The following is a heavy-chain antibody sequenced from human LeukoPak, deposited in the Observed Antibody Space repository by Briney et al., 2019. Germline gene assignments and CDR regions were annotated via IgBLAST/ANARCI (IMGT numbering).Heavy chain of an antibody. CDR1: GYSFTSYW. Sequence: KPGESLKISCKGSGYSFTSYWIGWVRQMPGKGLEWMGIIYPGDSDTRYSPSFQGQVTISADKSISTAYLQWSSLKASDTAMYYCARQTRDYYDSSGYYYYWGQGTLVTVSS. J-gene: IGHJ4*02. CDR2: IYPGDSDT. CDR3: ARQTRDYYDSSGYYYY. V-gene: IGHV5-51*01. D-gene: IGHD3-22*01.